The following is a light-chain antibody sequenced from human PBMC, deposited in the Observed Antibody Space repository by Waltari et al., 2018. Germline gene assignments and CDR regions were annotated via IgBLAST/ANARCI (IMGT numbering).Light chain of an antibody. Sequence: QSALTHPASVSGSPGQSITISCTGTSSDVGGYNYVSWYQQHPGKAPKLMIFDVTERPSGVSIRFSGSKSGNTASLTISGLQAEDEADYYCSSYTSSSTPLFGGGTKLTVL. CDR1: SSDVGGYNY. V-gene: IGLV2-14*01. CDR3: SSYTSSSTPL. CDR2: DVT. J-gene: IGLJ2*01.